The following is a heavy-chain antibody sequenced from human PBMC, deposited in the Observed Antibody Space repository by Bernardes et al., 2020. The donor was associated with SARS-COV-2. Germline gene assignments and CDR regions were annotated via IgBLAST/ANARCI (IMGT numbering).Heavy chain of an antibody. D-gene: IGHD2-15*01. J-gene: IGHJ4*02. CDR1: GFTFSGSA. CDR2: IRSTAHSHAT. V-gene: IGHV3-73*01. CDR3: IRQEYVAVAGFSYASG. Sequence: GGSLRLSCAASGFTFSGSAIHWVRQASGRGLEWVGAIRSTAHSHATVYAASVKGRFSISRDDSENTAYLQMNSLKTEDTAVYYCIRQEYVAVAGFSYASGWGQGTRVTVSS.